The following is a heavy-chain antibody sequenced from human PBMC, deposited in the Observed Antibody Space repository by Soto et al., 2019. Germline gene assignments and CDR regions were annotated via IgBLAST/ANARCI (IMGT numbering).Heavy chain of an antibody. CDR3: AAGLLWFGEWYYFDY. D-gene: IGHD3-10*01. Sequence: GASMKVSCKASGFTFTSSAVQWVRQARGQRLEWIGWIVVGSGNTNYAQKFQERVTITRDMSTSTAYMELSSLRSEDTAVYYCAAGLLWFGEWYYFDYWGQGTLVTVSS. V-gene: IGHV1-58*01. CDR2: IVVGSGNT. CDR1: GFTFTSSA. J-gene: IGHJ4*02.